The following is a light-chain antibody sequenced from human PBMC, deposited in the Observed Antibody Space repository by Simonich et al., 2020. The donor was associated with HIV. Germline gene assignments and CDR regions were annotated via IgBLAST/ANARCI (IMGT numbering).Light chain of an antibody. Sequence: QAVVTQEPSLTVSPGGTLTLTCGSSTGAVTGGHFPYWFQQKAGQAPRTLIYDTTSKPSWTPARFSGSLLGGKAALTLSGAQAEDEAEYYCLLTYGGARVFGGGTKLTVL. J-gene: IGLJ2*01. CDR2: DTT. CDR3: LLTYGGARV. V-gene: IGLV7-46*01. CDR1: TGAVTGGHF.